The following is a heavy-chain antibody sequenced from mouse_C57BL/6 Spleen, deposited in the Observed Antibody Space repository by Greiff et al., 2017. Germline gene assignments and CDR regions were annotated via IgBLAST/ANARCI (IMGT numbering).Heavy chain of an antibody. D-gene: IGHD1-1*01. CDR1: GFTFSDYY. Sequence: EVQLQESEGGLVQPGSSMKLSCTASGFTFSDYYMAWVRQVPEKGLEWVANINYDGSSTYYLDSLKSRFIISRDNAKNILYLQMSSLKSEDTATYYCARDGSSQSHWYFDVWGTGTTVTVSS. CDR2: INYDGSST. V-gene: IGHV5-16*01. J-gene: IGHJ1*03. CDR3: ARDGSSQSHWYFDV.